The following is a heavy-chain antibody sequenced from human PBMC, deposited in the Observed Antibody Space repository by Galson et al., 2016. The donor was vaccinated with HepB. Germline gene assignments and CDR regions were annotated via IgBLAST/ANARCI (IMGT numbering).Heavy chain of an antibody. J-gene: IGHJ3*02. V-gene: IGHV3-66*01. CDR1: GFAVSSNY. CDR3: ARVMSVSDAFDI. D-gene: IGHD4-11*01. CDR2: IYSGGST. Sequence: SLRLSCAASGFAVSSNYLSWVRQAPGNGLEWVSVIYSGGSTYSEDPVKGRFTISRDNPKNTLYLQMNSLRAEDTAVYYCARVMSVSDAFDIWGQGTMVTVSS.